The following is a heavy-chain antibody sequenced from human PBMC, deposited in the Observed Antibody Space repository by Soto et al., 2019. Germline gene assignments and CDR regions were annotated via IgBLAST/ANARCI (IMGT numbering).Heavy chain of an antibody. J-gene: IGHJ4*02. Sequence: EVQLVESGGGLVQPGGSLRLSCAASGFTFSAHYMDWVRQAPGKGLEWVGRIKNKANSYTTEYAASVEGRFTISREDSQDSLYLQMDSLKTEDTAVYYCARVSFVGPSGGRYFDYWGQGSQVAVS. CDR3: ARVSFVGPSGGRYFDY. CDR2: IKNKANSYTT. CDR1: GFTFSAHY. V-gene: IGHV3-72*01. D-gene: IGHD1-26*01.